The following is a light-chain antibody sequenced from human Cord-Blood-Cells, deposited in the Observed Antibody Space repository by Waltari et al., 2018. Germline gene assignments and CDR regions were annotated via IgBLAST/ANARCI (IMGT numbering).Light chain of an antibody. CDR2: AAS. CDR1: QSISSY. CDR3: QQSYSTPYT. Sequence: DLQMTQSPSSLSASVGDSVTITCLASQSISSYVNWYQQKPGKAPKLLIYAASSLQSGVPSRFSGSGSGTDFTLTISSLQPEDFATYYCQQSYSTPYTFGQGTKLEIK. V-gene: IGKV1-39*01. J-gene: IGKJ2*01.